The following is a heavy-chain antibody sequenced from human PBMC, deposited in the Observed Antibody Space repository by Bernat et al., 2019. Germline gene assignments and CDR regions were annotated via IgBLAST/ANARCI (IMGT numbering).Heavy chain of an antibody. Sequence: QVQLVQSGAEGKNPGTSVKVSCKASGYTFTDYYMHWVRQAPEQGIEWMGRINPNSGGTNYAQKFQGRVTLTRATSISTDYMVLRRLRSDDTAVYYCERGRYCSGGSCYSTYFQHWGQGTLVTVSS. CDR2: INPNSGGT. D-gene: IGHD2-15*01. J-gene: IGHJ1*01. CDR3: ERGRYCSGGSCYSTYFQH. V-gene: IGHV1-2*06. CDR1: GYTFTDYY.